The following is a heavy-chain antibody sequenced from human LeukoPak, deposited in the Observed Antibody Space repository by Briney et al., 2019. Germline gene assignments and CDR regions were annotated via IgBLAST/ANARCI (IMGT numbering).Heavy chain of an antibody. J-gene: IGHJ4*02. Sequence: PGGSLRLSCAVSGFTFSSYEMNWVRQAPGKGLEWVSYISSSASTIYYADSVKGRFTISRDNAKNSLYLQMNSLRAEDTAVYYCARGRSRGDYWGQGTLVTVSS. CDR2: ISSSASTI. D-gene: IGHD6-13*01. CDR1: GFTFSSYE. CDR3: ARGRSRGDY. V-gene: IGHV3-48*03.